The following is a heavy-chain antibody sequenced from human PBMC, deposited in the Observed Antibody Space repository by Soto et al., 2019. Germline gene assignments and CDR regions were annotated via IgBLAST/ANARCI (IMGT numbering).Heavy chain of an antibody. J-gene: IGHJ4*02. CDR1: GFTISSNY. CDR3: ARAIAARPRGYYFDY. CDR2: IYSGGST. V-gene: IGHV3-66*01. D-gene: IGHD6-6*01. Sequence: PGGSLRLSCAASGFTISSNYMSWVRQAPGKGLEWVSVIYSGGSTYYADSVKGRFTISRDNSKNTLYLQMNSLRAEDTAVYYCARAIAARPRGYYFDYWGQGTLVTAPQ.